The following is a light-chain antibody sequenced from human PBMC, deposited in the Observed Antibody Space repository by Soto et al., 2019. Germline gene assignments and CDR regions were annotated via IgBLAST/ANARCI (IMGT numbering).Light chain of an antibody. J-gene: IGKJ3*01. CDR1: QSISSSY. Sequence: EIVLTQSPGTLSLSPGERATLSCRASQSISSSYLAWYQQKPGQAPRLLVYGASSRATGIQDRFSGSGSGTDFTLTISRLEPEDFAVYYCQQYGSSRLTFGPGTKVDIK. CDR2: GAS. CDR3: QQYGSSRLT. V-gene: IGKV3-20*01.